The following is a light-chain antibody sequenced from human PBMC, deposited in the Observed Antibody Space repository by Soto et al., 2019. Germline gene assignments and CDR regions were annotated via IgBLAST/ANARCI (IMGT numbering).Light chain of an antibody. CDR2: GAS. J-gene: IGKJ1*01. Sequence: ELVLTQSPGTLPLSPGERATLSCRASQSVSSSYLAWYQQKPGQAPSLLIHGASIRATGIPDRFSGSGSGTASNLTISRLEPEGFGEYYCQQYVSSPWKFGHGTKVEIK. CDR3: QQYVSSPWK. V-gene: IGKV3-20*01. CDR1: QSVSSSY.